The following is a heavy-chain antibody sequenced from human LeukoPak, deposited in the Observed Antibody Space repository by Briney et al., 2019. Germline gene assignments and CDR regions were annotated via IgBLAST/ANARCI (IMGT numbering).Heavy chain of an antibody. J-gene: IGHJ4*02. CDR1: GFTFSSYA. D-gene: IGHD1-26*01. CDR3: AKGHRYSGSYHFDY. Sequence: GGSLRLSCAASGFTFSSYAMSWVRQAPGKGLEWVSAISGGVGTTYYADSVKGRFTISRDNSKNTLYLRMNSLRAEDTAVYYCAKGHRYSGSYHFDYWGQGTLVTVSS. V-gene: IGHV3-23*01. CDR2: ISGGVGTT.